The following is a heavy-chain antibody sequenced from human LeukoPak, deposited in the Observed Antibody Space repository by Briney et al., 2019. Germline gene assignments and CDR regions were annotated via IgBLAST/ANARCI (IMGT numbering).Heavy chain of an antibody. J-gene: IGHJ4*02. V-gene: IGHV1-46*01. D-gene: IGHD2-21*01. CDR1: GYTLSSYY. Sequence: GAPVKVSCKASGYTLSSYYIHWVRQAPGQGLEWMGVINPSGGSTTYAQKFQGRVTMIRDTSTSTVNMELSSLRSEDTAVYYCARGARLPCGDSICHSHGHDYWGQGTLVTVSS. CDR3: ARGARLPCGDSICHSHGHDY. CDR2: INPSGGST.